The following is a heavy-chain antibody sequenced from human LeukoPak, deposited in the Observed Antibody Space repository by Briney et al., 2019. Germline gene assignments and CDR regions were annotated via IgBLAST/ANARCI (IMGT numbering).Heavy chain of an antibody. CDR1: GGSISSSNW. V-gene: IGHV4-4*02. D-gene: IGHD3-10*01. J-gene: IGHJ4*02. Sequence: SGTLSLTCAVSGGSISSSNWWSWVRQPPGKGLEWIGEIFHSGSTNYNPTLKSRVTISLDRSKNQFSLKLTSLTAADTAVYYCATFGFYSGPGSYSGSDYWGQGTLVTVSS. CDR3: ATFGFYSGPGSYSGSDY. CDR2: IFHSGST.